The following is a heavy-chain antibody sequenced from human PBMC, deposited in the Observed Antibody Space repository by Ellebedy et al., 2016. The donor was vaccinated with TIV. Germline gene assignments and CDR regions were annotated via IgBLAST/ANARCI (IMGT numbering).Heavy chain of an antibody. CDR1: GFTFRNHG. D-gene: IGHD3-10*01. V-gene: IGHV3-30*03. J-gene: IGHJ4*02. Sequence: GESLKISXVASGFTFRNHGIYWVRQAPATGLEWVAVLSSDGSNNYYADSVKGRFTISRDNSKNTLYLQMNSLRTDDMAVYYCARGGSSGSSDYWGQGTLVTVSS. CDR2: LSSDGSNN. CDR3: ARGGSSGSSDY.